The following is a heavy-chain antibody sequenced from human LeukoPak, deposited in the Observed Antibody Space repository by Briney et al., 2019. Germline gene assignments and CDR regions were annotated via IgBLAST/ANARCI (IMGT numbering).Heavy chain of an antibody. CDR2: INHSGST. Sequence: SETLSLTCAVYGGSSSGYYWSWIRQPPGKGLEWIGEINHSGSTNYNPSLKSRVTISVDTSKNQFSLKLSSVTAADTAVYYCARVRKYFDLWGRGTLVTVSS. CDR3: ARVRKYFDL. V-gene: IGHV4-34*01. J-gene: IGHJ2*01. D-gene: IGHD1-14*01. CDR1: GGSSSGYY.